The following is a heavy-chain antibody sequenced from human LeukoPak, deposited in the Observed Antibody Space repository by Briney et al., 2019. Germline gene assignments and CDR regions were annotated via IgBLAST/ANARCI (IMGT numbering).Heavy chain of an antibody. D-gene: IGHD3-22*01. Sequence: SVKVSCKASGGTFSSYAISWVRQAPGQGLEWMGGIIPIFGTANYAQKFQGRVTITADKSTSTAYMELSSLGSEDTAVYYCARTCYYDSSGYYYVDAFDIWGQGTMVTVSS. CDR1: GGTFSSYA. V-gene: IGHV1-69*06. CDR2: IIPIFGTA. J-gene: IGHJ3*02. CDR3: ARTCYYDSSGYYYVDAFDI.